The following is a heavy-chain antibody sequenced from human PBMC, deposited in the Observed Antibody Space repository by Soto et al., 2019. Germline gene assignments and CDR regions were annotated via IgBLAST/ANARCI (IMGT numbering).Heavy chain of an antibody. J-gene: IGHJ4*02. CDR3: ARWDYGYYARFDY. V-gene: IGHV1-8*01. CDR1: GYTFTSHD. Sequence: QVQLVQSGAEVKKSGASVKVSCKASGYTFTSHDINWVRQATGQGLEWMGWMNPNIGNTGYAQKFQGRVTMTRNTSISTAYMELSSLRSEDTAVYYCARWDYGYYARFDYWGQGTLVTVSS. CDR2: MNPNIGNT. D-gene: IGHD4-17*01.